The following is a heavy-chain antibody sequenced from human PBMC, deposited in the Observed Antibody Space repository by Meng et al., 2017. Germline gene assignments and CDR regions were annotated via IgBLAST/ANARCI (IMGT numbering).Heavy chain of an antibody. Sequence: SSVNVSFMASRGNFSSYTISWVRQAPGQGLEWMGRIIPILGIANYGQKFQGRVTSTAAKSTSTAYMELRTLSSADTAVYYCAILSSDFGLLFDYWGQGTLVTVSS. D-gene: IGHD3-10*01. V-gene: IGHV1-69*02. J-gene: IGHJ4*02. CDR2: IIPILGIA. CDR3: AILSSDFGLLFDY. CDR1: RGNFSSYT.